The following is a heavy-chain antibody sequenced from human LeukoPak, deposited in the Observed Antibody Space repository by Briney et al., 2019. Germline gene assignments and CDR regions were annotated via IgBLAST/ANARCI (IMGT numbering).Heavy chain of an antibody. J-gene: IGHJ4*02. V-gene: IGHV4-39*07. CDR1: GGSISSSSYY. D-gene: IGHD3-10*01. CDR3: ANYLFGEGTI. Sequence: PSETLSLTCTVSGGSISSSSYYWGWIRQPPGKGLEWIGSIYYSGSTNYNPSLKSRVTISIDKSKNQFSLKLSSVTAADTAVYYCANYLFGEGTIWGQGTLVTVSS. CDR2: IYYSGST.